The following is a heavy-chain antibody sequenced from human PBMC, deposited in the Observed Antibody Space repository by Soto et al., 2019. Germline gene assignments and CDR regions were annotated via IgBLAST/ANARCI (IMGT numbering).Heavy chain of an antibody. Sequence: QVQLVESGGGVVQPGRSLRLSCAASGFTFSSYGMHWVRQAPGKGLEWVAVISYDGSNKYYADSVKGRFTISRDNSKNAQYLQRDELRAVDTAGCVCLRVGARGAGGGCWGQRALVNVPS. CDR3: LRVGARGAGGGC. CDR2: ISYDGSNK. CDR1: GFTFSSYG. D-gene: IGHD3-16*01. V-gene: IGHV3-30*03. J-gene: IGHJ4*01.